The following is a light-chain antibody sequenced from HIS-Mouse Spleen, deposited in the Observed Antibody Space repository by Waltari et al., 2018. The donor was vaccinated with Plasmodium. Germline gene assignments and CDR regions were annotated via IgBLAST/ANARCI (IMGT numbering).Light chain of an antibody. CDR1: ALPKKY. J-gene: IGLJ3*02. CDR2: EDR. CDR3: YSTDSSGNHRV. Sequence: SYELTQPPSVSVSPGQTARITCSGDALPKKYAYWYQQKSGQAPVLVIYEDRKRPSGIPEGFSGCSSGTMATVTISGDQVEDEADYYCYSTDSSGNHRVFGGGTKLTVL. V-gene: IGLV3-10*01.